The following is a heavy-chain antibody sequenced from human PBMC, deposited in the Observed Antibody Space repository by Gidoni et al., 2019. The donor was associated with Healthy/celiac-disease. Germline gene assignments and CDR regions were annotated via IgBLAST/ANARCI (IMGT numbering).Heavy chain of an antibody. Sequence: QVQLVQSGAEVKKPGASVKVSCNTSGYTFTSYGITWVRQAPGQGLEWMGWISVYKGNTNYAQRLQGRVTMTTDTSTSTAYMELRSLTSDDTAVYYCASHRSEAYWGQGTLVTVSS. D-gene: IGHD3-3*01. J-gene: IGHJ4*02. CDR3: ASHRSEAY. CDR1: GYTFTSYG. CDR2: ISVYKGNT. V-gene: IGHV1-18*01.